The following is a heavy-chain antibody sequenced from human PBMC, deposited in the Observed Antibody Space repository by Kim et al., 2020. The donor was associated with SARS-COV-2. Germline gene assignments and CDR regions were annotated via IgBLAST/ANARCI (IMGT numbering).Heavy chain of an antibody. CDR1: GGSFSGYY. CDR3: ERTVLRYFDWLPQRDAFDI. J-gene: IGHJ3*02. Sequence: SETLSLTCAVYGGSFSGYYWSWIRQPPGKGLEWIGEINHSGSTNYNPSLKSRVTISVDTSTNQFSLKLSSVTAADTAVYYCERTVLRYFDWLPQRDAFDIWSKGTMVTVSS. V-gene: IGHV4-34*01. D-gene: IGHD3-9*01. CDR2: INHSGST.